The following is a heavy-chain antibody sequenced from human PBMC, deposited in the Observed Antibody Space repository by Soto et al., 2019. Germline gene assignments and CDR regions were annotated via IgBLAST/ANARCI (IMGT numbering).Heavy chain of an antibody. V-gene: IGHV1-69*06. CDR3: ARGIRYSSGWDFDY. D-gene: IGHD6-19*01. CDR2: IIPMFGTP. Sequence: QVQLVQSGAEVKKPGSSVRVSCKASGDTFISYAFSWVRQAPGQGLEWMGAIIPMFGTPNYAQKFLDRVTIAADRSTSTAYMDLRSLRSEDTAVYYCARGIRYSSGWDFDYWGQGTLVTVSS. CDR1: GDTFISYA. J-gene: IGHJ4*02.